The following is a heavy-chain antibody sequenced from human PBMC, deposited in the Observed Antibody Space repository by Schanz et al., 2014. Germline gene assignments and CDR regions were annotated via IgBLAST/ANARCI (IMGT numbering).Heavy chain of an antibody. D-gene: IGHD6-19*01. J-gene: IGHJ6*02. CDR2: ITWDGGST. CDR1: GFTFDDYA. Sequence: EVQLVESGGVVVQPGGSLRLSCAASGFTFDDYAMHWVRQAPGKGLEWVSIITWDGGSTDYAASVKGRFTISRDNSKNSLYLQMNSLRVEDTANYYCAKALQWRLVIDYYYGMDVWGQGTTVTVSS. CDR3: AKALQWRLVIDYYYGMDV. V-gene: IGHV3-43D*03.